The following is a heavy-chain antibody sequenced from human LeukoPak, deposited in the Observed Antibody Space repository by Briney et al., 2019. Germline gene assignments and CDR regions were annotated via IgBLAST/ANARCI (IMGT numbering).Heavy chain of an antibody. D-gene: IGHD3-22*01. Sequence: PSETLSLTCTVSGGSISSSRYYWGWIRQPPGKGLEWIGSIYSNGNTYYNPSLRSRVTISVDTSKTQFSLKLSSVTAADTAVYHCAFSYYDANSGYFHDVSDMWGQGTMVTVSS. CDR1: GGSISSSRYY. V-gene: IGHV4-39*07. J-gene: IGHJ3*02. CDR3: AFSYYDANSGYFHDVSDM. CDR2: IYSNGNT.